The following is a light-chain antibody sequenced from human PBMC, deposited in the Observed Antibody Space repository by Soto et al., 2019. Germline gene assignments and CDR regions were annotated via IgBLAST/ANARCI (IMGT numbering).Light chain of an antibody. Sequence: QSVLTQPASVSGSPGQSITISCTGTSSDVGGYNYVSWYQQHPGKAPKLMIYEVSNRPSGVSNRFSGSKSGNTASLTISRLQDEDEADYYCSSYKSRSTYVFGTGTKVTV. CDR1: SSDVGGYNY. J-gene: IGLJ1*01. V-gene: IGLV2-14*01. CDR3: SSYKSRSTYV. CDR2: EVS.